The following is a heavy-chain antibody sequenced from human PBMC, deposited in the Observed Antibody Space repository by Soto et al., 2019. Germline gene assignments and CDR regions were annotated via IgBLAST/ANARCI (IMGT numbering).Heavy chain of an antibody. CDR1: GFDIGDYG. V-gene: IGHV3-20*04. D-gene: IGHD3-16*01. J-gene: IGHJ4*02. CDR2: INWNGAST. Sequence: EVQLVESGGGLIQPGGSLRLSCAASGFDIGDYGMAWVRQVPGRGLEWLAGINWNGASTTYADSVKGRFTISKDRAKNSMSLQMSSLRAEDTAVYYCARSSGSYENFDYWGQGTLVTVSS. CDR3: ARSSGSYENFDY.